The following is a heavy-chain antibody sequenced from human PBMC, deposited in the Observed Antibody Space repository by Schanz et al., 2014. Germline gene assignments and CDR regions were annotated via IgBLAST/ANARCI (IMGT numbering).Heavy chain of an antibody. Sequence: QVQLVQSGAEVKKPGASVKVSCKASGYTFSSYGISWVRQAPGQGLEWMGWISAYNGNTNYAQKFQGWVTMTRDTSISTAYMELSRLKSDDTAVYYCARAFGGYDPAGALDYWGQGTLVTVSS. CDR3: ARAFGGYDPAGALDY. D-gene: IGHD5-12*01. J-gene: IGHJ4*02. CDR1: GYTFSSYG. CDR2: ISAYNGNT. V-gene: IGHV1-18*01.